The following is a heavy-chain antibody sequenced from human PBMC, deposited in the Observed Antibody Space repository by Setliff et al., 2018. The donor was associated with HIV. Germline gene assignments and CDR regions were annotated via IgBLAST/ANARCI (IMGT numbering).Heavy chain of an antibody. CDR2: TYYGGSTDYN. J-gene: IGHJ6*02. CDR1: GVSIRTYY. Sequence: PSETLSLTCTVSGVSIRTYYWSWVRQVPGKGLEWIGDTYYGGSTDYNKYNPSLKGRVTISVDIYRKQLSLNLRSVTAADTAVYYCAREFRYDTSGSLTGYGLDVWGQGTTVTVSS. V-gene: IGHV4-59*01. D-gene: IGHD3-22*01. CDR3: AREFRYDTSGSLTGYGLDV.